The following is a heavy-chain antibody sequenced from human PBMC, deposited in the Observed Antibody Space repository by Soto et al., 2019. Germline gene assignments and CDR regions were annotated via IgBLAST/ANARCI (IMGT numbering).Heavy chain of an antibody. CDR3: ARERTFGDNQQNYMDV. J-gene: IGHJ6*03. CDR1: EFTFSRHG. Sequence: QVQLVESGGGVVQPGRSLRLSCAASEFTFSRHGMHWVRQAPGKGLQRVGVIWSDGSNDVYADSVNGRFIISRDNSKNILDLQMNSLRAADTAVYYCARERTFGDNQQNYMDVWGTGITVTVSS. V-gene: IGHV3-33*01. CDR2: IWSDGSND. D-gene: IGHD3-10*01.